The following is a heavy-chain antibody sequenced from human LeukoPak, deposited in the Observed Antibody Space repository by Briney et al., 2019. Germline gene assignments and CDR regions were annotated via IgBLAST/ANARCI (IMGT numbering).Heavy chain of an antibody. Sequence: GGSLRLSCAASEFSVGSNYMTWVRQAPGKGLEWVSLIYSGGSTYYADSVKGRFTISRDNSKNTLYLQMNSLRAEDTAVYYCARPFIAVAGTNSRAFDIWGQGTMVTVSS. CDR3: ARPFIAVAGTNSRAFDI. CDR2: IYSGGST. D-gene: IGHD6-19*01. J-gene: IGHJ3*02. V-gene: IGHV3-66*04. CDR1: EFSVGSNY.